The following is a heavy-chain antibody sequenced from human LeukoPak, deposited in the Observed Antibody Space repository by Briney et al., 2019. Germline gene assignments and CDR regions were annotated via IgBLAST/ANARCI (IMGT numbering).Heavy chain of an antibody. CDR3: AKCSGSSCYAAGAFEY. CDR2: ISGSGDAT. J-gene: IGHJ4*02. Sequence: GRSLRLSCAASGFTFSSYAMTWVRQARRKGLEWVSGISGSGDATWYADSVKGRFTISRDNSKNTVSLQMNSLRPEDTAGYYCAKCSGSSCYAAGAFEYWGQGTLVTVSS. V-gene: IGHV3-23*01. CDR1: GFTFSSYA. D-gene: IGHD2-15*01.